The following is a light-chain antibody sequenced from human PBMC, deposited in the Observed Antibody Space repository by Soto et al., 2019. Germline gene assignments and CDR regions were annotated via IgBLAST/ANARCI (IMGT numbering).Light chain of an antibody. CDR1: QSVRNY. CDR2: DAS. V-gene: IGKV3-11*01. Sequence: EIVLTQSPATLALSPGERATLSCRASQSVRNYLAWYQQKPGRAPRLLIYDASNRATGIPARFSGSGSRTDFTLTISSLEPEDFAVYSCQQRSDRVTFGGGTKVEIK. J-gene: IGKJ4*01. CDR3: QQRSDRVT.